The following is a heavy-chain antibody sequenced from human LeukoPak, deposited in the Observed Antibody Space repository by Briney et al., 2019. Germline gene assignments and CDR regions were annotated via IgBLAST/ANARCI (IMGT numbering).Heavy chain of an antibody. CDR3: ARAETLTGTTSFDY. V-gene: IGHV4-30-4*01. J-gene: IGHJ4*02. CDR2: IYYSGST. Sequence: PSETLSLTCTVSGGSISSGDYYWRWIRQPPGKGLEWIGYIYYSGSTCYNPSLKSRVTISVDTSKNQFSLKLSSVTAADTAVYYCARAETLTGTTSFDYWGQGTLVTVSS. D-gene: IGHD1-20*01. CDR1: GGSISSGDYY.